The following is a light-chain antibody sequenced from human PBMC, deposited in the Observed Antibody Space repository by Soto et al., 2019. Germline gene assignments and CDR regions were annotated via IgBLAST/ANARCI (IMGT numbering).Light chain of an antibody. V-gene: IGLV1-44*01. CDR2: ADN. Sequence: QSVLTQPPSASGTPGQRVTISCSGSGSSIGTNTVNWYWQLQGTPPKLLIFADNRRPAAVADRCSGSKSGTSASLAISGLQSADDAEDYCAAWDASLNNVLFGGGTKVTVL. J-gene: IGLJ2*01. CDR3: AAWDASLNNVL. CDR1: GSSIGTNT.